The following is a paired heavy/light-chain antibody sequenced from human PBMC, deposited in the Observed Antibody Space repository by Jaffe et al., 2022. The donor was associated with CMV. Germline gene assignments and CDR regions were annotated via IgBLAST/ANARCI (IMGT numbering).Heavy chain of an antibody. D-gene: IGHD1-26*01. CDR3: AKEVVGSTTRGYYYYMDV. CDR1: GFSFSTYA. V-gene: IGHV3-23*04. CDR2: ISAGGGDT. Sequence: EVQLVESGGGLVQPGGYLRLSCAASGFSFSTYAMSWVRQAPGKGLEWVSGISAGGGDTYYADSVKGRFTISRDNSKNTLYLQMNSLRAEDTAAYFCAKEVVGSTTRGYYYYMDVWGKGTTVTVSS. J-gene: IGHJ6*03.
Light chain of an antibody. V-gene: IGKV3-20*01. CDR2: GAF. Sequence: EIVLTQSPGTLSLSPGERATLSCRASQSISSNYLAWYQQTPGQAPRLLIYGAFSRATGIPDRFSGSGSGTDFTLTISRLEPEDFAVYYCQQYDNSPRTFGQGTKVEIK. CDR3: QQYDNSPRT. J-gene: IGKJ1*01. CDR1: QSISSNY.